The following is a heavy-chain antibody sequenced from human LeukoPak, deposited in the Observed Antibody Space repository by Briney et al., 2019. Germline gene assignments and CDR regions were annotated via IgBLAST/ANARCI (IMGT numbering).Heavy chain of an antibody. Sequence: GGSLRLSCAASGFTFSSFGMNWVRQAPGKGLEWVSYISSSRNSIYYADSVKGRFTISRDNAKNSLFLQMNSLRAEDTAVYYCARGVSSWYGDYYYYYGMDVWGQGTTVTVSS. CDR1: GFTFSSFG. CDR2: ISSSRNSI. J-gene: IGHJ6*02. V-gene: IGHV3-48*04. CDR3: ARGVSSWYGDYYYYYGMDV. D-gene: IGHD6-13*01.